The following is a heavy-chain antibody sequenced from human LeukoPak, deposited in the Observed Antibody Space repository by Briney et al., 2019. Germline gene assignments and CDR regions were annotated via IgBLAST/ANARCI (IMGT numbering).Heavy chain of an antibody. CDR1: GGSFSGYY. D-gene: IGHD3-10*01. V-gene: IGHV4-34*01. CDR3: ARGRPPATMVRGIYYGMDV. J-gene: IGHJ6*02. CDR2: INHSGST. Sequence: SETLSLTCAVYGGSFSGYYWSWIRQPPGKGLEWIGEINHSGSTNYNPSLKSRVTISVDTSKNQFSLKLSSVTAADTAVYYCARGRPPATMVRGIYYGMDVWGQGTTVTVSS.